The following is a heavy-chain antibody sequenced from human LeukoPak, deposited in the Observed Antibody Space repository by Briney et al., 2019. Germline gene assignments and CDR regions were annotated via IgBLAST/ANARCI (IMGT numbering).Heavy chain of an antibody. CDR1: GFTFSSYA. CDR3: AKAKTGFWSGYYHY. Sequence: GGSLRLSCAASGFTFSSYAMSWVRQAPGKGLEWVSAISGSGGSTYYADSVKGRFTISRDNSKNTLYLQMNSLRAEDTAVYYCAKAKTGFWSGYYHYWGQGTLVTVSS. J-gene: IGHJ4*02. V-gene: IGHV3-23*01. CDR2: ISGSGGST. D-gene: IGHD3-3*01.